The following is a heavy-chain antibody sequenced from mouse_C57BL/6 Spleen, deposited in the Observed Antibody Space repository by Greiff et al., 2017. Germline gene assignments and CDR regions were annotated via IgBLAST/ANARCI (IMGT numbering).Heavy chain of an antibody. V-gene: IGHV1-78*01. Sequence: VQLQESDAELVKPGASVKISCKVSGYTFTDHTIHWMKQRPEQGLEWIGYIYPRDGSTKYNEKFKGKATLTADKSSSTAYMQLNSLTSEDSAVYFCARPGDYDGDGFDYWGQGTTLTVSS. D-gene: IGHD2-4*01. J-gene: IGHJ2*01. CDR2: IYPRDGST. CDR3: ARPGDYDGDGFDY. CDR1: GYTFTDHT.